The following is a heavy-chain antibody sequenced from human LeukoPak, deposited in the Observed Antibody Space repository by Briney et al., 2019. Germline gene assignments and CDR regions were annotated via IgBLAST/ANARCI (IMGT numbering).Heavy chain of an antibody. CDR1: GFTFSSYS. J-gene: IGHJ4*02. CDR3: AREGVGSGSYYGQKTHFDY. D-gene: IGHD1-26*01. CDR2: ISSSSSTI. V-gene: IGHV3-48*01. Sequence: GGSLRLSCAASGFTFSSYSMNWVRQAPGKGLEWVSYISSSSSTIYYADSVKGRFTISRDNAKNSLYLQMNSLRAEDTAVYYCAREGVGSGSYYGQKTHFDYWGQGTLVTVSS.